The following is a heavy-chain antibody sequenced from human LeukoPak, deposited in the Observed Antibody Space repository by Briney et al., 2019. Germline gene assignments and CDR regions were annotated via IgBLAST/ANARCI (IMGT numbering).Heavy chain of an antibody. D-gene: IGHD5-18*01. Sequence: ASVKVSCKVSGYTLTELSMHWVRQAPGKGLEWMGGFDPEDGETIYAQKFQGRVTMTEDTSTDTAYMELSSLRSDDTAVYYCARALLGYSYGLRNYYYYYMDVWGKGTTVTVSS. J-gene: IGHJ6*03. CDR3: ARALLGYSYGLRNYYYYYMDV. CDR2: FDPEDGET. CDR1: GYTLTELS. V-gene: IGHV1-24*01.